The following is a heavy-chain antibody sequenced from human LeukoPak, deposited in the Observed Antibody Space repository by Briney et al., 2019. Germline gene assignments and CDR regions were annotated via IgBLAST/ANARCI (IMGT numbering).Heavy chain of an antibody. D-gene: IGHD6-13*01. V-gene: IGHV1-69*13. J-gene: IGHJ4*02. CDR2: IIPIFGTA. CDR3: ARGLKPNSSSWYNY. Sequence: SVTVSCKASGGTFSSYAISWVRQAPGQGLEWMGGIIPIFGTANYAQKFQGRVTITADESTSTAYMELSSLRSEDTAVYYCARGLKPNSSSWYNYWGQGTLVTVSS. CDR1: GGTFSSYA.